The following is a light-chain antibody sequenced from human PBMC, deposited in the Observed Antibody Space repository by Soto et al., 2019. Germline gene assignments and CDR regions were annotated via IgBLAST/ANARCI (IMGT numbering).Light chain of an antibody. J-gene: IGKJ1*01. CDR1: QSISSW. CDR2: DAS. CDR3: QSYRNFSWT. Sequence: DIQMTQSPSTLSASVGDRFAMTCRASQSISSWLAWYQQKPGKAPKLLIYDASSLESGVPSRFSGSGSGTEFTLTISSLQPDDFATYYCQSYRNFSWTFGQGTKVDIK. V-gene: IGKV1-5*01.